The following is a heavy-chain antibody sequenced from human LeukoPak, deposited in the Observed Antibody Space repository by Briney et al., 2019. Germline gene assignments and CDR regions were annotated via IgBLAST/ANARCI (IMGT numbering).Heavy chain of an antibody. CDR1: GYTFTSYG. CDR3: ARSQASAAADYFDY. J-gene: IGHJ4*02. Sequence: ASVTVSCKASGYTFTSYGINWVRQPPGQGLEWMGWISGYNGKTNYAQNLQGRVTLTTDTSTSTAYMELRSLRSDDTAVYYFARSQASAAADYFDYWGQGTLVTVSS. D-gene: IGHD6-13*01. V-gene: IGHV1-18*01. CDR2: ISGYNGKT.